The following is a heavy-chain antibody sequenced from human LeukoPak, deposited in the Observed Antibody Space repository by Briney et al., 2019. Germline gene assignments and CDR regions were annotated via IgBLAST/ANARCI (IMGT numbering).Heavy chain of an antibody. J-gene: IGHJ4*02. Sequence: GGSLRLSCAASGFTFSSYWMSWVRQAPGKGLEWVANIKQDGSEKYYVDSVKGRFTISRDNAKNSLYLQMNSLRAEDTAVYYCARVGQQWLVPTFDYWGQGTLVIVSS. CDR2: IKQDGSEK. CDR3: ARVGQQWLVPTFDY. V-gene: IGHV3-7*01. CDR1: GFTFSSYW. D-gene: IGHD6-19*01.